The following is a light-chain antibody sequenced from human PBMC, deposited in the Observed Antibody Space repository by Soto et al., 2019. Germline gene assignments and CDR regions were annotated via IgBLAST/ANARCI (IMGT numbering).Light chain of an antibody. J-gene: IGLJ1*01. CDR3: TSFTTSSTFV. V-gene: IGLV2-14*01. CDR2: DVS. Sequence: QSALAQPASVSGSPGQSITISCTGTSSDVGRYNYVSWFQQHPGKAPKLLIYDVSNRPPGVSDRFSGSKSGNTASLTISGLQAEDEADYYCTSFTTSSTFVFGTGTKLTVL. CDR1: SSDVGRYNY.